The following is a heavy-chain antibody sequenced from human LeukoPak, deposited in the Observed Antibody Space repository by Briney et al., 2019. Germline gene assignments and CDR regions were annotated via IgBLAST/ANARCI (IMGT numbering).Heavy chain of an antibody. V-gene: IGHV1-2*02. CDR2: INPNTGRT. Sequence: ASVKVSCKPSGYTFTDYYLHWVRQAPGQGLEWMGWINPNTGRTNYAQNFQGRVTMTRDTSVSTAYMDLSRLGSDDTAVYYCARTPVTVIRGVIEDGMDVRGQGTTVTASS. D-gene: IGHD3-10*01. CDR3: ARTPVTVIRGVIEDGMDV. J-gene: IGHJ6*02. CDR1: GYTFTDYY.